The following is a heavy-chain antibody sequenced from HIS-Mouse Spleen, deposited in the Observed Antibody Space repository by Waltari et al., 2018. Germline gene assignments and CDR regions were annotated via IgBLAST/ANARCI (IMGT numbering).Heavy chain of an antibody. V-gene: IGHV4-39*07. CDR3: ARDPAAGMGDY. Sequence: QLHLQESGPGLVKPSETLSLTCTVSGGSNSSSSYYLGWIRQPPGKGLEWIGSIYYSGSTYYNPSLKSRVTISVDTSKNQFSLKLSSVTAADTAVYYCARDPAAGMGDYWGQGTLVTVSS. CDR1: GGSNSSSSYY. J-gene: IGHJ4*02. D-gene: IGHD6-13*01. CDR2: IYYSGST.